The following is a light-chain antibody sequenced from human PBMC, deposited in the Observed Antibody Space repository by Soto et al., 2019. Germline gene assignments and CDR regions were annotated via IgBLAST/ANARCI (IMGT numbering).Light chain of an antibody. Sequence: EKVMTQSPATLSMSPGERATLYCRASQSVSSYLAWYQQKPGQAPRLLIYGASTRATGIPARFSGSGSGTEFTLTISSLQSEDFAVYYCQQYNNWPSWTFGQGTKVEIK. CDR3: QQYNNWPSWT. CDR1: QSVSSY. J-gene: IGKJ1*01. V-gene: IGKV3-15*01. CDR2: GAS.